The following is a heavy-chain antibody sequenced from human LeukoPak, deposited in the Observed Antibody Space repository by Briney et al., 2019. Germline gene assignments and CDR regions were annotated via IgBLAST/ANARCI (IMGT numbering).Heavy chain of an antibody. CDR3: ASGAAGYFDY. D-gene: IGHD6-13*01. J-gene: IGHJ4*02. V-gene: IGHV4-34*01. CDR1: GGSFSGYY. Sequence: PSETLSLTCAVYGGSFSGYYWSWIRQPPGKGLEWIGEINHSGSTNYNPSLKSRVTISVDTSKNQFSPKLSSVTAADTAVYYCASGAAGYFDYWGQGTLVTVSS. CDR2: INHSGST.